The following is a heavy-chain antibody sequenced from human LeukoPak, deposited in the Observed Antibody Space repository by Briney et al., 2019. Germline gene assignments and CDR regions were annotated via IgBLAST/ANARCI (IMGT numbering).Heavy chain of an antibody. J-gene: IGHJ4*01. V-gene: IGHV5-51*01. CDR1: GDSFSSYW. CDR3: AGTDYGDYASDY. CDR2: VYPGDTDT. Sequence: SLPISCTVSGDSFSSYWICWMCQMPPQGMELMGIVYPGDTDTRYSPYFLGRVTISAYKSISTPFLQWISLKASDTAMYYCAGTDYGDYASDYWGQGTLVTVSS. D-gene: IGHD4-17*01.